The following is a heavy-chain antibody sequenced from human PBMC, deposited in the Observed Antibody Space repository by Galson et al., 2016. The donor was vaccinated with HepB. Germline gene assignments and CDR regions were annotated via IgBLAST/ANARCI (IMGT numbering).Heavy chain of an antibody. CDR2: IYHDGGT. J-gene: IGHJ3*02. Sequence: SETLSLTCAVSGGSISTDSWWHWVRQPPRQGLEWIGEIYHDGGTNYNPSLKSRLSMSVDKSNNQFSLNLSSVTAADAAVYYCARVTCGGGACQDVFAIWGQGIMVTVSS. CDR1: GGSISTDSW. CDR3: ARVTCGGGACQDVFAI. D-gene: IGHD2-21*02. V-gene: IGHV4-4*02.